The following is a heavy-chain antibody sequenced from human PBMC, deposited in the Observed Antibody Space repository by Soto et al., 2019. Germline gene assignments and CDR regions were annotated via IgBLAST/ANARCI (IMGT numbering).Heavy chain of an antibody. CDR3: ARDPTVTTPGY. J-gene: IGHJ4*02. D-gene: IGHD4-4*01. Sequence: PGVSLRLSCAASGFTFSSYGMHWVRQAPGKGLEWVAVIWYDGSNKYYADSVKGRFTISRDNSKNTLYLQMNSLRAEDTAVYYCARDPTVTTPGYWGQGTLVTVSS. CDR2: IWYDGSNK. CDR1: GFTFSSYG. V-gene: IGHV3-33*01.